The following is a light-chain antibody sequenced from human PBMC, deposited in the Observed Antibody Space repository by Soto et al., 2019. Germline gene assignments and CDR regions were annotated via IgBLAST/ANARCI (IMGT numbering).Light chain of an antibody. J-gene: IGKJ3*01. CDR2: WAS. V-gene: IGKV4-1*01. Sequence: DIVMTQSPDSLAVSLGERATINCKSSQSVLYSSSNKNYLAWYQQKPGQPPKLLIYWASTRQSGVPDRFSGSGSGTDFTLTISSLRAEDGAVYYCQQYYSIPLTFGPGTKVDIK. CDR1: QSVLYSSSNKNY. CDR3: QQYYSIPLT.